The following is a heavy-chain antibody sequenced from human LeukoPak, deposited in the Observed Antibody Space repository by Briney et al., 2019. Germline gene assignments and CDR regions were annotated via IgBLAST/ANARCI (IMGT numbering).Heavy chain of an antibody. Sequence: PGGSLRLSCAASGFTFSSYGMHWVRQAPGKGLEWVAFIRYDGSNKYYADSVKGRFTISRDNSKNTLYLQMNSLRAEDTAVYYCAKDREQRLLVYFDYWGQGTLVTVSS. D-gene: IGHD6-25*01. CDR3: AKDREQRLLVYFDY. J-gene: IGHJ4*02. CDR1: GFTFSSYG. CDR2: IRYDGSNK. V-gene: IGHV3-30*02.